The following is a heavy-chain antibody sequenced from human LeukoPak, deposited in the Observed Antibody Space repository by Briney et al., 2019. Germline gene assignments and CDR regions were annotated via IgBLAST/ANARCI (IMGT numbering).Heavy chain of an antibody. J-gene: IGHJ4*02. Sequence: SETLSLTCTVSGGPISSYYWSWIRQPPGKGLEWIGYIYYSGSTNYNPSLKSRVTISVDTSKNQFSLKLSSVTAADTAVYYCARMRDNYSFDYWGQGTLVTVSS. CDR2: IYYSGST. D-gene: IGHD4-11*01. CDR1: GGPISSYY. CDR3: ARMRDNYSFDY. V-gene: IGHV4-59*01.